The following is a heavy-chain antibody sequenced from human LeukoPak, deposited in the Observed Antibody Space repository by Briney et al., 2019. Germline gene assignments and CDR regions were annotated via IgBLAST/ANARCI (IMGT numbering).Heavy chain of an antibody. V-gene: IGHV1-3*01. D-gene: IGHD6-13*01. CDR2: INAGNGNT. CDR1: GYTFTSYT. CDR3: AREQQLNWFDP. J-gene: IGHJ5*02. Sequence: ASVKVSCKASGYTFTSYTMHWVRQAPGQRLEWMGWINAGNGNTKYSQKFQGRVTITRDTSASTAYMELSSLRSEDTAVYYCAREQQLNWFDPWGQGTLVTVSS.